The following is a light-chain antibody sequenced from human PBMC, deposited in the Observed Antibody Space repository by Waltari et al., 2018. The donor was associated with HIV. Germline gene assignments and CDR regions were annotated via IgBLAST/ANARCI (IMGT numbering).Light chain of an antibody. J-gene: IGLJ1*01. Sequence: QSALTQEASVSGTVGQKVTLSCTGNSNNIGRYAVGWYQQISHGAPKAVLFGDSLPSGIPDRFSGSKSGTTASLVISGLQPEDEADYYCSTWDYSLSAYVFGAGTKVTVL. CDR2: GDS. V-gene: IGLV1-36*01. CDR1: SNNIGRYA. CDR3: STWDYSLSAYV.